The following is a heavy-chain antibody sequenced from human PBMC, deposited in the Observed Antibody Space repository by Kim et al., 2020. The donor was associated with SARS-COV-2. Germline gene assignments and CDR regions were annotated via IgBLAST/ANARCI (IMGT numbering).Heavy chain of an antibody. Sequence: SAGNIIHYADSVKGRFTISRENAKNSLNLQMNGLRVEDTAVYYCARVFGYWGQGALVTVSA. D-gene: IGHD3-10*01. CDR3: ARVFGY. V-gene: IGHV3-11*04. CDR2: SAGNII. J-gene: IGHJ4*02.